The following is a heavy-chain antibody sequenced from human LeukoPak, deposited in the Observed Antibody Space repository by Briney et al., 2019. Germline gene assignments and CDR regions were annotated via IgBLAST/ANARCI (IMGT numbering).Heavy chain of an antibody. CDR2: SRNKANSYTT. V-gene: IGHV3-72*01. CDR3: ATYSSLNRREFQY. J-gene: IGHJ1*01. CDR1: GFTFSDHY. D-gene: IGHD3-22*01. Sequence: GGSLRLSCAASGFTFSDHYIDWVRQAPGKGLEWVGRSRNKANSYTTGYAASVKGRFTISRDDSENSLYLQMNSLKTEDTAVYYCATYSSLNRREFQYWGQGTLLTVSS.